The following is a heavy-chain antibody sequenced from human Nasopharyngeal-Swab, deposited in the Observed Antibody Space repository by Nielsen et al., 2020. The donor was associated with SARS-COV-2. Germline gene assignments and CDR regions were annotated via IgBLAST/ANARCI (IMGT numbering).Heavy chain of an antibody. D-gene: IGHD3-3*01. CDR2: INTNTGNP. CDR3: ARDPRITIFGVVIPTTGDAFDI. Sequence: ASVQVSCKASGYTFTSYAMNWVRQAPGQGLEWMGWINTNTGNPTYAQGFTGRFVFSLDTSVSTAYLQIGSLKAEDTAVYYCARDPRITIFGVVIPTTGDAFDIWGQGTMVTVSS. J-gene: IGHJ3*02. CDR1: GYTFTSYA. V-gene: IGHV7-4-1*01.